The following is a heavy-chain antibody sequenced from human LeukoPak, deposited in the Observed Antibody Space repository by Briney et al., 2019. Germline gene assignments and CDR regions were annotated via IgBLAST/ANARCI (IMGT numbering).Heavy chain of an antibody. Sequence: SETLSLTCTVSGGSISSHYWSCIRQPPGKGLEWIGYIYYSGRTNYNPSLKSRFTISIDTSRNHFSLKLSSVTAADTAVYYCAREYDSSGYYQNYYYYYMAVWGKGTTVTVSS. CDR2: IYYSGRT. D-gene: IGHD3-22*01. CDR1: GGSISSHY. CDR3: AREYDSSGYYQNYYYYYMAV. J-gene: IGHJ6*03. V-gene: IGHV4-59*11.